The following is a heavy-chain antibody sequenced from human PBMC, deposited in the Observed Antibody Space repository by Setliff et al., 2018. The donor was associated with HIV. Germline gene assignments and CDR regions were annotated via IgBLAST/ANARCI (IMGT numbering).Heavy chain of an antibody. CDR1: GYSTSSDYF. J-gene: IGHJ3*02. V-gene: IGHV4-38-2*01. Sequence: SETLSLTCAVSGYSTSSDYFWGWIRQPPGKRLEWIGSFYQSGNMYYNPSLKSRVTISVDTSKNQFSLRLTSVTAADTAVYYCARGGRSWFQNFHGAFDIWGQGTMVTVSS. CDR2: FYQSGNM. D-gene: IGHD3-16*01. CDR3: ARGGRSWFQNFHGAFDI.